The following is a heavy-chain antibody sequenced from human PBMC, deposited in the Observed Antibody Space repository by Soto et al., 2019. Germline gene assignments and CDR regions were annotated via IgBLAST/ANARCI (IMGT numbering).Heavy chain of an antibody. D-gene: IGHD2-2*01. CDR1: GYTFSSYG. J-gene: IGHJ5*02. Sequence: ASVKVSCKASGYTFSSYGTSWVRQAPGQGLEWMGWISAYNGNTNYAQKYQGRVTMTTDTSTSTTYMELRSLRSDDTAVYYCARDGVDQLLSGGRGWFDPWGQGTLVTVSS. CDR3: ARDGVDQLLSGGRGWFDP. V-gene: IGHV1-18*01. CDR2: ISAYNGNT.